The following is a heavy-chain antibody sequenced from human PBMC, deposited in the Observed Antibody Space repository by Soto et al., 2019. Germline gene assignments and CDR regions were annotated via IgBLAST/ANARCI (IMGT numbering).Heavy chain of an antibody. CDR1: GYTFTSYG. CDR2: ISSYNDNI. J-gene: IGHJ4*02. Sequence: ASVKVSCKASGYTFTSYGISWVRQAPGQGLEWMGWISSYNDNINYAQKLQDRVTMTTDTSTSTAYMELRSLTSEDAAAYYCAAGVPYQIGAGSYYFDFWGQGTLVTVSS. CDR3: AAGVPYQIGAGSYYFDF. D-gene: IGHD3-10*01. V-gene: IGHV1-18*04.